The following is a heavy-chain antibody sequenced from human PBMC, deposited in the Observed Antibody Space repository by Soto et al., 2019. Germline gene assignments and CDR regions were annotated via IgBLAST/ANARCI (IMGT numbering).Heavy chain of an antibody. J-gene: IGHJ4*02. CDR1: GFSISSHW. CDR2: IKQDGSER. V-gene: IGHV3-7*05. Sequence: EVQLVESGGSLVQPGGSLRLSCAVSGFSISSHWMKWVRQAPGKGLEWVANIKQDGSERYYVASVKGRFTISRDNAKNSLFLQMNSLRAEDTAVYFCARGFGLDYWGQGILVIVSS. CDR3: ARGFGLDY. D-gene: IGHD3-16*01.